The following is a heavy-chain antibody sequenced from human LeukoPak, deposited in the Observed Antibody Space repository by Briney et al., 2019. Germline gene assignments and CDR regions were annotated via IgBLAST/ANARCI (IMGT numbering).Heavy chain of an antibody. CDR3: AKAPYYYGSGSYYHGGWFDP. J-gene: IGHJ5*02. CDR1: GFTFSSYG. Sequence: GGTLRLSCAASGFTFSSYGMSWVRQAPGKGLEWASAISGSGGSTYYADSVKGRFTISRDNSKNTLYLQMNSLRAEDTAVYYCAKAPYYYGSGSYYHGGWFDPWGQGTLVTVSS. CDR2: ISGSGGST. D-gene: IGHD3-10*01. V-gene: IGHV3-23*01.